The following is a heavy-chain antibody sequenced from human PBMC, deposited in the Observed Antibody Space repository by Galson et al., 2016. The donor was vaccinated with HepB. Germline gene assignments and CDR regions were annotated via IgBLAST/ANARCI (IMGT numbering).Heavy chain of an antibody. Sequence: SETLSLTCTVSGDSISGYYCGWFRQPPGKGLEWIGYFHYTETTTYNPSLGSRVTISIDTSKNQFSLKLRSVTAADTAVYYCTGGRGWLVNYWGQGTLVTVSS. J-gene: IGHJ4*02. V-gene: IGHV4-59*01. CDR1: GDSISGYY. CDR2: FHYTETT. CDR3: TGGRGWLVNY. D-gene: IGHD6-19*01.